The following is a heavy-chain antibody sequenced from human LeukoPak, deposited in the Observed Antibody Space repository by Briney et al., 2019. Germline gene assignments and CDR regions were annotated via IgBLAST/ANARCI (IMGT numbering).Heavy chain of an antibody. V-gene: IGHV4-61*01. CDR1: GGSFSSGSYY. J-gene: IGHJ4*02. D-gene: IGHD2-15*01. CDR3: ATHLGYCSGGTCYFDY. Sequence: SETLSLTCTVSGGSFSSGSYYWRWIRQPPGKGLEWIGYIYYSGSTNYNPSLKSRLTISVDTSKNQFSLKLSSVTAADTAAYYCATHLGYCSGGTCYFDYWGQGTLVTVSS. CDR2: IYYSGST.